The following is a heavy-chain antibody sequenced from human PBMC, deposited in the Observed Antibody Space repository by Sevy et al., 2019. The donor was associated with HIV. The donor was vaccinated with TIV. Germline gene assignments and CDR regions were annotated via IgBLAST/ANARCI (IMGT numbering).Heavy chain of an antibody. CDR2: IYSGGST. J-gene: IGHJ6*02. CDR3: AISSGWDYYGMDV. V-gene: IGHV3-53*01. D-gene: IGHD6-19*01. Sequence: GGSLRLSCAASGFTVSSNYMSWVRQAPGKGLEWVSVIYSGGSTYYADSVKGRFNISSDNSKNTLYLQMNSLRAEDTAVYYCAISSGWDYYGMDVWGQGTTVTVSS. CDR1: GFTVSSNY.